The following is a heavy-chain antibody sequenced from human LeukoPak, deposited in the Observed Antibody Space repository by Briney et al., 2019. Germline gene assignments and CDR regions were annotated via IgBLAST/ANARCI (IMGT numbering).Heavy chain of an antibody. CDR2: ISSSSSYI. Sequence: AGGSLRLSCAASGFTFSSYSTNWVRQAPGKGLEWVSSISSSSSYIYYADSVKVRFTISRDNAKNSLYLQMNSLRAEDTAVYYCARAIAAAGTAQYYFDYWGQGTLVTASS. J-gene: IGHJ4*02. D-gene: IGHD6-13*01. CDR1: GFTFSSYS. CDR3: ARAIAAAGTAQYYFDY. V-gene: IGHV3-21*01.